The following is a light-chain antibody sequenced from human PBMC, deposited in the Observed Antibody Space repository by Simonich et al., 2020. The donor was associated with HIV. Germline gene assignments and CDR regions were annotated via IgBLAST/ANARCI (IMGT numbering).Light chain of an antibody. J-gene: IGKJ3*01. CDR3: MQALQTPFT. CDR2: FGS. CDR1: QSLLDSNGYNY. V-gene: IGKV2-28*01. Sequence: DIVMTQSPLSLPVTPGEPASISCRSSQSLLDSNGYNYLDWYLQKPGQSPQLLIYFGSKRASGVPYRFSGSGSGTDFTLKISRVEAEDVGVYYCMQALQTPFTFGPGTRVDIK.